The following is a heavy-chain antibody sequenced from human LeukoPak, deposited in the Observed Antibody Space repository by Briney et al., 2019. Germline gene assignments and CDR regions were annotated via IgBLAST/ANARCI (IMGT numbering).Heavy chain of an antibody. CDR3: ARSLFDYDILTGHDY. D-gene: IGHD3-9*01. J-gene: IGHJ4*02. Sequence: GESLRISCKGSGYSSTTYWISWVRQMSGKGLEWMGTIDPSDSYTKYSPTSRGHVTISADKSISTAYLQWSSLKASDTAVYYCARSLFDYDILTGHDYWGQGTLVTVSS. V-gene: IGHV5-10-1*01. CDR2: IDPSDSYT. CDR1: GYSSTTYW.